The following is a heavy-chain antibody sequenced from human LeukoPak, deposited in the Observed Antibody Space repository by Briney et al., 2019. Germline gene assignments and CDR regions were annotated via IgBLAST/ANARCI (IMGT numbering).Heavy chain of an antibody. D-gene: IGHD1-26*01. CDR1: GFTFSSYA. J-gene: IGHJ4*02. V-gene: IGHV3-23*01. CDR2: ISGSGGST. Sequence: PGGSLRLSCAASGFTFSSYAMSWVRQAPGKGLEWDSAISGSGGSTYYADSVKGRFTISRDNSKNTLYLQMNSLRAEDTAVYYCAKAYSGSYYFDYWGQGTLVTVSS. CDR3: AKAYSGSYYFDY.